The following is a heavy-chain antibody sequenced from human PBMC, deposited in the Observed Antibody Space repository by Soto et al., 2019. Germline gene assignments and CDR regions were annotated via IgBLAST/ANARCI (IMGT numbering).Heavy chain of an antibody. CDR3: ARATYCTGGNCLLDY. D-gene: IGHD2-15*01. Sequence: EVQLVESGGGLVQPGGSLRLSCAASEFTVTSNYMSWVRQAPGKGLEWVSVIYSGGSTYYADFVKGRFTISRDNSKNTVYHQMNSLRAEDTAVYYCARATYCTGGNCLLDYWGQGTLVTVSS. V-gene: IGHV3-53*04. CDR1: EFTVTSNY. J-gene: IGHJ4*02. CDR2: IYSGGST.